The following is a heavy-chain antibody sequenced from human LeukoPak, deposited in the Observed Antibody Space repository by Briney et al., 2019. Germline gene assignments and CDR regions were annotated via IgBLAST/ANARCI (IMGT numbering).Heavy chain of an antibody. D-gene: IGHD3-10*01. J-gene: IGHJ4*02. CDR3: ARTVRYSRFGELKGGYFDY. CDR2: ISYDGSNK. Sequence: GRSLRLSCAASGFTFSSYAMHWVRQAPGKGLEWVAVISYDGSNKYYADSVKGRFTISRDNSKNTLYLQMNSLRAEDTAVYYCARTVRYSRFGELKGGYFDYWGQGTLVTVSS. CDR1: GFTFSSYA. V-gene: IGHV3-30-3*01.